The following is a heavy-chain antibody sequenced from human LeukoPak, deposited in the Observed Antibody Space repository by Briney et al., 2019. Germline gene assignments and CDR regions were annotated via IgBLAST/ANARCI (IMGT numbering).Heavy chain of an antibody. CDR1: GGSISSGDYY. V-gene: IGHV4-30-4*08. CDR2: IYYSGST. Sequence: SETLSLTCTVSGGSISSGDYYWSWIRQPPGKGLEWIGYIYYSGSTYYNPSLKSRVTISVDTSKNQFSLKLSSVTAADTAVYYCTRDSVTPSYYYMDVWGKGTTVTVSS. J-gene: IGHJ6*03. CDR3: TRDSVTPSYYYMDV. D-gene: IGHD4-23*01.